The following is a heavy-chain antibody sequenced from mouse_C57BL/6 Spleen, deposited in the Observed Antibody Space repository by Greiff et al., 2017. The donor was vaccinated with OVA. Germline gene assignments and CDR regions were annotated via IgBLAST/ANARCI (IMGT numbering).Heavy chain of an antibody. V-gene: IGHV5-6*02. CDR3: ARTSYDYSNYGYFDY. Sequence: DVKLVESGGDLVKPGGSLKLSCAASGFTFSSYGMSWVRQTPDKRLEWVATISSGGSYTYYPDSVKGRFTISRDNAKNTLYLQMSSLKSEDTAMYYCARTSYDYSNYGYFDYWGQGTTLTVSS. D-gene: IGHD2-5*01. CDR2: ISSGGSYT. CDR1: GFTFSSYG. J-gene: IGHJ2*01.